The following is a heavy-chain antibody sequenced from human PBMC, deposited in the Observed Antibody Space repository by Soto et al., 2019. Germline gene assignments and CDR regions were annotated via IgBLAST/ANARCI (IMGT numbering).Heavy chain of an antibody. D-gene: IGHD3-22*01. Sequence: QVQLVQSGAEVKKPGSSVKVSCKASGGTFSSYAIDWVRQAPGQGLEWMGGIIPIFGTVNYAQKFQGRITITADESTSTAYMELRSLRSEDTAVYYCARGVHYDRSAYYYFYWGQGTLVTVSS. J-gene: IGHJ4*02. V-gene: IGHV1-69*01. CDR1: GGTFSSYA. CDR2: IIPIFGTV. CDR3: ARGVHYDRSAYYYFY.